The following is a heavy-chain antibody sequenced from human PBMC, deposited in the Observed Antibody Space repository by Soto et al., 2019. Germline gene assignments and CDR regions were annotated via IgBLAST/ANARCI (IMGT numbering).Heavy chain of an antibody. Sequence: GGSLRLSCAASGFTFSSYAMSWVRQAPGKGLEWVSAISGSGGSTYYADSVKGRFTISRDNSKNTLYLQMNSLRAEDTAVYYCAKDEDIVVVPAAISFDYWGQGTLVTVSS. CDR2: ISGSGGST. D-gene: IGHD2-2*01. J-gene: IGHJ4*02. CDR1: GFTFSSYA. CDR3: AKDEDIVVVPAAISFDY. V-gene: IGHV3-23*01.